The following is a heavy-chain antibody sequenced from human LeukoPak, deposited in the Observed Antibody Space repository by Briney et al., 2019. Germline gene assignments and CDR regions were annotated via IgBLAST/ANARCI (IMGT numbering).Heavy chain of an antibody. CDR3: ARVNNAWHDILTGYYTGFDY. J-gene: IGHJ4*02. V-gene: IGHV4-34*01. CDR1: GGSFSGSN. Sequence: PSETLSLTCAVYGGSFSGSNWSWIRQPPGKGLEWIGEINHSGSTNYNPSLKSRVTISVDTSKNQFSLKLSSVTAADTAVYYCARVNNAWHDILTGYYTGFDYWGQGTLVTVSS. CDR2: INHSGST. D-gene: IGHD3-9*01.